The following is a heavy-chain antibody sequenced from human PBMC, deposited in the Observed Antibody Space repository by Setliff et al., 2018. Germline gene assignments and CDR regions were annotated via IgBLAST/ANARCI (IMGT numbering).Heavy chain of an antibody. D-gene: IGHD6-19*01. V-gene: IGHV3-64*02. Sequence: PGGSLRLSCVVSGFTFSSSAMHWVRQAPGKGLEYVSSISTDGGNTYYVGSVKGRFTISRDNSKNTVYVQMGSLRPEDTAVYYCARHKTGAVGTGEHFQHWGQGTLVTVSS. CDR1: GFTFSSSA. CDR3: ARHKTGAVGTGEHFQH. J-gene: IGHJ1*01. CDR2: ISTDGGNT.